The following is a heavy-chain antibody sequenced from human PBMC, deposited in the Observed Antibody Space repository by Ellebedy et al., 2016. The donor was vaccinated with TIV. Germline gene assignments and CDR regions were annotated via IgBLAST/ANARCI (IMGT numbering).Heavy chain of an antibody. Sequence: AASVKVSCKASGYTFTSYYMHWVRQAPGQGLEWMGRIIPILGIANYAQKFQGRVTITADKSTSTAYMELSSLRSEDTAVYYCARDRDCTNGVCYPIDYWGQGTLVTVSS. V-gene: IGHV1-69*04. CDR2: IIPILGIA. J-gene: IGHJ4*02. D-gene: IGHD2-8*01. CDR1: GYTFTSYY. CDR3: ARDRDCTNGVCYPIDY.